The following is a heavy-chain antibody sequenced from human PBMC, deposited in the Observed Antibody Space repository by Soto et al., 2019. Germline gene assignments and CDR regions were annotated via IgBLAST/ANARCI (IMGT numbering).Heavy chain of an antibody. CDR2: IIPIFGTA. D-gene: IGHD2-2*02. CDR1: GGTFSSYA. Sequence: QVQLVQSGAEVKKPGSSVKVSCKASGGTFSSYAISWVRQAPGQGLEWMGGIIPIFGTANYAQKFQGRVTIIADESTRTGYMELSSMRTEDTAVYYCASQGRNIVVVAAAIRYYYYYGMDVWGQGTTVTVSS. V-gene: IGHV1-69*01. CDR3: ASQGRNIVVVAAAIRYYYYYGMDV. J-gene: IGHJ6*02.